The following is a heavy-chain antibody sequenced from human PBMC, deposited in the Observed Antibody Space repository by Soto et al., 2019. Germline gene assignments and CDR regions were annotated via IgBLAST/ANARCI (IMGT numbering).Heavy chain of an antibody. CDR1: GFTFVSFA. D-gene: IGHD7-27*01. Sequence: QVQLVESGGAVFQPGGSLSLSVEASGFTFVSFAMHWARQAPGRGLEWVAVISYDGSNKYYADSVKGRFTVSRDNSKNTLYLQMNSLRAEDTAVYYCARDLTGPLDYGMDVWGQGTTVTVSS. CDR2: ISYDGSNK. CDR3: ARDLTGPLDYGMDV. V-gene: IGHV3-30-3*01. J-gene: IGHJ6*02.